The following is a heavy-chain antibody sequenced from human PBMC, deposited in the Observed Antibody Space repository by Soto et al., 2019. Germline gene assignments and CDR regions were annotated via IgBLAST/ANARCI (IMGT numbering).Heavy chain of an antibody. V-gene: IGHV4-61*01. J-gene: IGHJ6*02. Sequence: SETLSLTCTVSGGSVSSGSYYWSWIRQPPGKGLEWIGYIYYSGSTNYNPSLKSRVTISVDTSKNQFSLKLSSVTAADTAVYYCATRSSGWYGMDYYGMDVWGQGATVTVSS. CDR3: ATRSSGWYGMDYYGMDV. CDR2: IYYSGST. D-gene: IGHD6-19*01. CDR1: GGSVSSGSYY.